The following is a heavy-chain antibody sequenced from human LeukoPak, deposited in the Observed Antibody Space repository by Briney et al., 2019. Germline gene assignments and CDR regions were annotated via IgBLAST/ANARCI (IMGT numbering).Heavy chain of an antibody. CDR2: ISGYNGNT. CDR3: VRDTLWFGELLRGFDY. V-gene: IGHV1-18*04. CDR1: GYTFTSNG. J-gene: IGHJ4*02. D-gene: IGHD3-10*01. Sequence: ASVKVSCKASGYTFTSNGISWVRQAPGQGLEWMGWISGYNGNTNYAQKLQGRVTMTTDTSTSTAYMELRSLRSDDTAVYYCVRDTLWFGELLRGFDYWGQGTLATVSS.